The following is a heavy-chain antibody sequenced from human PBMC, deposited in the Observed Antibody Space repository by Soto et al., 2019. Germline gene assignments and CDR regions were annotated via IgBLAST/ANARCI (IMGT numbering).Heavy chain of an antibody. Sequence: LRLSCRTSGFTFTNAWMNWVRLTAGHGLEWVGRIKSKSDGESAEYAAPVKGRFIISRDDSTDTLYLEMKILTSEDSAVYYATTIVLVPFVHWGQGVSVTVSS. D-gene: IGHD3-22*01. CDR3: TTIVLVPFVH. V-gene: IGHV3-15*01. CDR2: IKSKSDGESA. CDR1: GFTFTNAW. J-gene: IGHJ4*02.